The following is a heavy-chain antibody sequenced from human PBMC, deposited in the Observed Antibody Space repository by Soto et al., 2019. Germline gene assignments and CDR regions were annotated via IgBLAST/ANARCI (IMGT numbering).Heavy chain of an antibody. CDR2: IIPIFGTA. D-gene: IGHD3-22*01. CDR3: ARVDSSGDDAFDI. Sequence: ASVKVSCKASGGTFSSYAISWVRQAPGQGLEWMGGIIPIFGTANYAQKFQGRVTITADKSTGTAYMELSSLRSDDTAVYYCARVDSSGDDAFDIWGQGTMVTVPS. CDR1: GGTFSSYA. V-gene: IGHV1-69*06. J-gene: IGHJ3*02.